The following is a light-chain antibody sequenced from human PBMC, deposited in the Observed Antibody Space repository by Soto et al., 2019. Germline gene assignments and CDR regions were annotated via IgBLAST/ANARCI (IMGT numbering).Light chain of an antibody. CDR3: QQYGSSPRT. V-gene: IGKV3-15*01. J-gene: IGKJ1*01. CDR2: DAS. CDR1: QNIDNK. Sequence: EIVMTQSPATLSVSPGERATLSCRASQNIDNKLVWYQQKPGQVPRLLIYDASTRATGIPARFSGSGSGTEFTLTISRLEPEDFAVYYCQQYGSSPRTFGQGTKVDIK.